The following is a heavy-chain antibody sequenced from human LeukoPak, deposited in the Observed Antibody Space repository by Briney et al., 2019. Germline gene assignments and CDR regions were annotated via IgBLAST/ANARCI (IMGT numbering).Heavy chain of an antibody. CDR3: ARGVPRDY. CDR2: ISNSGNTI. D-gene: IGHD5/OR15-5a*01. CDR1: GFTFSSYD. Sequence: PGGSLRLSCAASGFTFSSYDMNWVRQAPGKGLEWVSYISNSGNTIYYADSVKGRFTISRDNAKNSLYLQMNSLRAEDTAVYYCARGVPRDYWDQGTLVTVSS. J-gene: IGHJ4*02. V-gene: IGHV3-48*03.